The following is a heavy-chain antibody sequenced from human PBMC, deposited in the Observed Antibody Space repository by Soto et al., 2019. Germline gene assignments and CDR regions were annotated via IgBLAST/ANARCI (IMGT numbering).Heavy chain of an antibody. V-gene: IGHV3-21*01. Sequence: PGGSLRLSCAASGFTFSSYSMNWVRQAPGKGLEWVSSISSSSSYIYYADSVKGRFTISRDNAKNSLYLQMNSLRAEDTAVYYCARIGSDSSGYYEAGFDYWGQGTLVTVSS. J-gene: IGHJ4*02. CDR2: ISSSSSYI. D-gene: IGHD3-22*01. CDR1: GFTFSSYS. CDR3: ARIGSDSSGYYEAGFDY.